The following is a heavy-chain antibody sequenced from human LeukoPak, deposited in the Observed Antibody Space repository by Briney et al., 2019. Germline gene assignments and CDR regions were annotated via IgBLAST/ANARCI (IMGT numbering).Heavy chain of an antibody. Sequence: GGSLRLSCAASGFTFNSYGMHWVRQAPGKGLEWVAVISFDGSKKYYADSVKGRFTFSRDTSKNTLYLQMSGLRAEDTAVYYCAKDLDCTSTSCYHPLFDYWGQGTLVTVSS. CDR1: GFTFNSYG. V-gene: IGHV3-30*18. CDR2: ISFDGSKK. J-gene: IGHJ4*02. D-gene: IGHD2-2*01. CDR3: AKDLDCTSTSCYHPLFDY.